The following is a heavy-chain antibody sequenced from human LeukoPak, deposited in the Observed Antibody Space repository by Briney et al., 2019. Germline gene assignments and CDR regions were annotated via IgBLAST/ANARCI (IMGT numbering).Heavy chain of an antibody. CDR3: ARQTFGALYFDS. J-gene: IGHJ4*02. CDR2: VYNSGST. Sequence: SETLSLTCIVSGGSISRGSYYWNWIRQPAGKGLEWMGRVYNSGSTNYNPSLKSRVTISTDMSRNQFSLKLSSVTAADTAVYYCARQTFGALYFDSWGQGTLVTVSS. CDR1: GGSISRGSYY. V-gene: IGHV4-61*02. D-gene: IGHD3-10*01.